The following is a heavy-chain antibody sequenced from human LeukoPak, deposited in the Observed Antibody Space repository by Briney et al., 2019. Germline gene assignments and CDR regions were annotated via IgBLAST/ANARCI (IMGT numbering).Heavy chain of an antibody. D-gene: IGHD3-9*01. V-gene: IGHV3-30*03. CDR1: GFTFTRYG. J-gene: IGHJ4*02. CDR2: ISSDESDK. Sequence: GGSLRLSCAASGFTFTRYGMHWVRQAPGKGLEWVAVISSDESDKYYADSVKGRFTISRDNSKNTLYLQMNSLRGEDMAIYYCARDFGWLSGFDYWGQGTLVTVSS. CDR3: ARDFGWLSGFDY.